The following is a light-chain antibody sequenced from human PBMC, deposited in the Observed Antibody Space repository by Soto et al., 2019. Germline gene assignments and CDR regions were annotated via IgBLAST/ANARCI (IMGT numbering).Light chain of an antibody. CDR2: GVT. CDR1: SSDVGGYNF. CDR3: SSYAGSNNLL. V-gene: IGLV2-8*01. J-gene: IGLJ2*01. Sequence: QSALTQPPSASGSPGQSVTISCTGTSSDVGGYNFVSWYQQHPGKAPKIIIYGVTKRPSGVPDRFSGSKSGNTASLTVSGLQAYDEADYYCSSYAGSNNLLFGGGTKLTVL.